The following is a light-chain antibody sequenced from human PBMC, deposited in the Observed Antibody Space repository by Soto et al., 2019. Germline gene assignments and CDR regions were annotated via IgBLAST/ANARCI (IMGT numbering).Light chain of an antibody. Sequence: QSALTQPASVSGSPGQSVTISCTGTSSDAGGYNYVSWYQQHPGKAPKFMIYDVSNRPSGVSTRFSGSKSGNTASLTISGLQAEDEADYYCSSYTTGSTPVVFGGGTKVTVL. J-gene: IGLJ2*01. V-gene: IGLV2-14*01. CDR2: DVS. CDR3: SSYTTGSTPVV. CDR1: SSDAGGYNY.